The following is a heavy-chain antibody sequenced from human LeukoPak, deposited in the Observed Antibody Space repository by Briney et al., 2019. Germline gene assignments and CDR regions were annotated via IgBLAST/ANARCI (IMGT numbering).Heavy chain of an antibody. CDR3: ASKPYGDYSTYYYYYYGMDV. CDR1: GYTFTSYD. J-gene: IGHJ6*02. CDR2: MNPNSGNT. V-gene: IGHV1-8*01. Sequence: ASVKVSCKASGYTFTSYDINWVRQATGQGLEWMGWMNPNSGNTGYAQKFQGRVTMTRNTSISTAYMELSSLRSEDTAVYYCASKPYGDYSTYYYYYYGMDVWGQGTTVTVSS. D-gene: IGHD4-17*01.